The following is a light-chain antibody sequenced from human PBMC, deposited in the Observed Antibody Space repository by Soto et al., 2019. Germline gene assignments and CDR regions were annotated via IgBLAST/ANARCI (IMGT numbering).Light chain of an antibody. CDR2: GAS. CDR1: QTVSSNN. V-gene: IGKV3-20*01. CDR3: HQYGSSPFT. J-gene: IGKJ3*01. Sequence: DIVLTQSPGTLSLSPGERATLSCRASQTVSSNNLAWYQQKRGQAPRLLIYGASSRAAAIPDRFRGSGSGTDFTLIISSLAPEDFAVYYCHQYGSSPFTFAPGTAVDIK.